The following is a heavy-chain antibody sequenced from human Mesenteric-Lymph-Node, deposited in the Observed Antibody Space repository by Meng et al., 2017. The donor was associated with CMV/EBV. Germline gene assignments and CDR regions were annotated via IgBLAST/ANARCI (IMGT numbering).Heavy chain of an antibody. CDR2: IYPGDSDT. D-gene: IGHD6-6*01. Sequence: GESLKISCKGSGYSFTSYWIGWVRQMPGKGLEWMGIIYPGDSDTRYSPSFQGQVTISADKSISTAYLQWSSLKASDTAMYYCARQIPIAAHKHRAFDIWGQGTMVTVAS. CDR1: GYSFTSYW. V-gene: IGHV5-51*01. CDR3: ARQIPIAAHKHRAFDI. J-gene: IGHJ3*02.